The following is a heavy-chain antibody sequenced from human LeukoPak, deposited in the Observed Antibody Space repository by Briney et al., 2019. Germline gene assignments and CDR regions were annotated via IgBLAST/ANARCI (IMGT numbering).Heavy chain of an antibody. D-gene: IGHD2/OR15-2a*01. CDR2: VTPSDGST. V-gene: IGHV1-46*01. CDR3: ARGGIELIDAFDI. Sequence: ASVKVSCKASGYTFTTYYLHWVRQAPGQGLAWMGVVTPSDGSTSYEQKFQGRVTMTRDTSTNTVYMELSSLRSEDTAVYHCARGGIELIDAFDIWGQGTMVTVSS. J-gene: IGHJ3*02. CDR1: GYTFTTYY.